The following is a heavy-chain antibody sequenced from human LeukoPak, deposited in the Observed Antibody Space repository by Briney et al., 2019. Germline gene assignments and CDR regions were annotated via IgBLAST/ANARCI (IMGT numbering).Heavy chain of an antibody. Sequence: GESLKISCKGSGYSFTSYWIGWVRQMPGKGLEWMGIIYPGDSDTRYSPSFQGQVTISADKSISTAYLQWSSLKASDTAMYYCARGRGYCSSTSCYGDYFDYWGQGTLVTVSS. CDR2: IYPGDSDT. V-gene: IGHV5-51*01. CDR1: GYSFTSYW. CDR3: ARGRGYCSSTSCYGDYFDY. D-gene: IGHD2-2*01. J-gene: IGHJ4*02.